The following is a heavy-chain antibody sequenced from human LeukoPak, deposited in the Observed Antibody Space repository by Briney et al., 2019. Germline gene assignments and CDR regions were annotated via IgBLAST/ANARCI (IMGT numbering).Heavy chain of an antibody. CDR3: ARVSGVGAAIGYYYGMDV. J-gene: IGHJ6*04. V-gene: IGHV3-30*02. Sequence: QTGGSLRLSCAASGFTFSSYGMRWVRQAPGKGLEWVAFIRYDGSNKYYADSVKGRFTISRDNSKNTLYLQMNSLRAEDTAVYYCARVSGVGAAIGYYYGMDVWGKGTTVTVSS. CDR1: GFTFSSYG. CDR2: IRYDGSNK. D-gene: IGHD2-15*01.